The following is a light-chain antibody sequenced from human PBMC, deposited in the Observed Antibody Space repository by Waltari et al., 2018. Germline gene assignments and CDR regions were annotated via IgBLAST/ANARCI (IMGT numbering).Light chain of an antibody. CDR3: MQGSHWPRT. V-gene: IGKV2-30*02. Sequence: DAGMTHSPLSLPVTLGQPAPISSGSSQSLVHTDGNTYLNWFQQRPGQPPRRLIYKISRRESGVPDRFSGSGSGTDFTLKISRVEAEDVGVYYCMQGSHWPRTFGQGTKLEI. CDR2: KIS. J-gene: IGKJ2*01. CDR1: QSLVHTDGNTY.